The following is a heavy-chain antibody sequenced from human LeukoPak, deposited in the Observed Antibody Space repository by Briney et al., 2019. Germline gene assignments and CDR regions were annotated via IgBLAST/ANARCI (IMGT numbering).Heavy chain of an antibody. Sequence: ASVKVSCKASGYTFTGYYMHWVRQAPGQGLEWMGRINPNSGGTNYAQKFQGRVTMTRDTSISTAYMELSRLRSDDTAVYYCASTYYYDSSGYYYGDYWGQGTLVTVSS. CDR1: GYTFTGYY. D-gene: IGHD3-22*01. J-gene: IGHJ4*02. CDR2: INPNSGGT. V-gene: IGHV1-2*06. CDR3: ASTYYYDSSGYYYGDY.